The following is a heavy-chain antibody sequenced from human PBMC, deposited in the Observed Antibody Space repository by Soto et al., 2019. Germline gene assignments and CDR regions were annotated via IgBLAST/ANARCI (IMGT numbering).Heavy chain of an antibody. CDR3: ATGRGDLRY. Sequence: EVQLVESGGDLAKPGGSLRLSCAVSGFTFSYAWMNWVRQAPGKGLEWVGRIKSKTDGGTTDYAAPVKGRFTISRDDSRNMVFLQMNSLGTEDTAVYYWATGRGDLRYWGQGTRVTVSS. CDR2: IKSKTDGGTT. CDR1: GFTFSYAW. D-gene: IGHD3-10*01. V-gene: IGHV3-15*07. J-gene: IGHJ4*02.